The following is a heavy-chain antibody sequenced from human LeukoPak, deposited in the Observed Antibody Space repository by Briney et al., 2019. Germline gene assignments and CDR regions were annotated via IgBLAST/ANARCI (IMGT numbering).Heavy chain of an antibody. V-gene: IGHV2-5*01. J-gene: IGHJ4*02. CDR2: IYWNDDK. D-gene: IGHD3-16*02. CDR1: GFSLSTSGVG. Sequence: SGPTLVYPTQTLTLTCTFSGFSLSTSGVGVGWIRQPPGKALEWLALIYWNDDKRYSPSLKSRLTITKDTSKNQVVLTMTNMDPVDTATYYCAHRRGYDYVWGSYRSHTYFDYWGQGTLVTVSS. CDR3: AHRRGYDYVWGSYRSHTYFDY.